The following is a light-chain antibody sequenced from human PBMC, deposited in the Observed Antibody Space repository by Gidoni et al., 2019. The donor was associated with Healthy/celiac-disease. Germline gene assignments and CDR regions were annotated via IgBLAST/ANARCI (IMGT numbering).Light chain of an antibody. CDR2: GAS. Sequence: EIVLTQSPGTLSLSPGERATLSCRASQSVSSSYLAWYQQQPGQAPRLLIYGASSRATGIPDRFSGSGSGTDFTLTISRLEPEDFAVYYCQQYGSSPLFXGXTKVEIK. V-gene: IGKV3-20*01. J-gene: IGKJ4*01. CDR3: QQYGSSPL. CDR1: QSVSSSY.